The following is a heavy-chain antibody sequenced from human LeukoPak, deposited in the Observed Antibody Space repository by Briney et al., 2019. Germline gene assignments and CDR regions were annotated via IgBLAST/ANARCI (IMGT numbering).Heavy chain of an antibody. V-gene: IGHV3-15*01. D-gene: IGHD3-22*01. Sequence: GGSLRLSCAASGFTSSNAWMSWVRQAPGKGLEWVGRIKSKSDCGTTDYAAPVKGRFTISRDDSKNTLYLQMNSLKTEDTAVYYCTTYSVTYYYDSSGYPRFEAFDIWGQGTMVTVSS. CDR3: TTYSVTYYYDSSGYPRFEAFDI. CDR2: IKSKSDCGTT. CDR1: GFTSSNAW. J-gene: IGHJ3*02.